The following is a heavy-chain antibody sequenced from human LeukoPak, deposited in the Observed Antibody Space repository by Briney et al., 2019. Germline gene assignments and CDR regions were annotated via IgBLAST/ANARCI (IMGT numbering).Heavy chain of an antibody. Sequence: GGSLRLSCAASGFTLSSYSMNWVRQAPGKGLEWVSSISSSSSYIYYADSVKGRFTISRDNAKNSLYLQMNSLRAEDTAVYYCARGLDSSSARDYWGQGTLVTVSS. V-gene: IGHV3-21*01. CDR3: ARGLDSSSARDY. D-gene: IGHD6-6*01. J-gene: IGHJ4*02. CDR1: GFTLSSYS. CDR2: ISSSSSYI.